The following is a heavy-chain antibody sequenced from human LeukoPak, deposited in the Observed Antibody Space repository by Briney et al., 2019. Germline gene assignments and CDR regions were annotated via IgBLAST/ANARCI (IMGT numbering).Heavy chain of an antibody. CDR3: ARDSSGYYNGDAFDI. V-gene: IGHV4-59*11. D-gene: IGHD3-22*01. CDR1: GGSISSHY. CDR2: IYYSGST. Sequence: PSETLSLTCTVSGGSISSHYWSWIRQPPGKGLEWIGYIYYSGSTNYNPSLKSRVTISVDTSKNQFSLKLSSVTAADTAVYYCARDSSGYYNGDAFDIWGQGILVTVSS. J-gene: IGHJ3*02.